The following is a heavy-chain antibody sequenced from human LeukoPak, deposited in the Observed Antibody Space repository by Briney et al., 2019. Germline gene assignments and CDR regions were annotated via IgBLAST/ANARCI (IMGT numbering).Heavy chain of an antibody. J-gene: IGHJ5*02. CDR2: IYRDGST. V-gene: IGHV3-66*01. CDR1: GFTVSSSY. Sequence: GGSLRLSCAASGFTVSSSYMSWVRQAPGKGLEWVSVIYRDGSTNYADSVKGRFTISRDNAKNTMYLQINSLRAEDTAVYYCAAPYCGGDCYFSFGAWGQGTLVAVSS. CDR3: AAPYCGGDCYFSFGA. D-gene: IGHD2-21*02.